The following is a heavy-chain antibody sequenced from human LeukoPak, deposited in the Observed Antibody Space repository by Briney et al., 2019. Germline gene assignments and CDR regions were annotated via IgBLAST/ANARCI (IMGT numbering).Heavy chain of an antibody. CDR3: ARSGYATRPLDY. J-gene: IGHJ4*02. Sequence: GGSLRLSCAASGFTFDDYGMSWVRQAPGKGLEWVSGINWNGGSTGYADSVKGRFTISRDNAKNSLYLQMNSLRAEDTALYHCARSGYATRPLDYWGQGTLVTVSS. D-gene: IGHD5-12*01. CDR1: GFTFDDYG. V-gene: IGHV3-20*01. CDR2: INWNGGST.